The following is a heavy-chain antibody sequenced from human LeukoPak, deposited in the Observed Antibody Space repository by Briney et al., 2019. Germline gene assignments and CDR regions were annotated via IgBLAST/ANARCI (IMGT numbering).Heavy chain of an antibody. D-gene: IGHD3-16*01. CDR2: ISSSMTTI. CDR3: GASRQYVGAFDI. CDR1: GFTFSSYE. Sequence: GGSLRLSCAASGFTFSSYELYWVRQAPGKGLEWMSYISSSMTTIKYVDSVRGGYTISRDDARESLYLQMSSLRADDTAIYYCGASRQYVGAFDIWGRGTLVTVSS. V-gene: IGHV3-48*03. J-gene: IGHJ3*02.